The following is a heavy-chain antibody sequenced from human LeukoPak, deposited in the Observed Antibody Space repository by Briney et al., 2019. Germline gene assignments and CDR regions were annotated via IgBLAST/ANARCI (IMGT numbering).Heavy chain of an antibody. Sequence: PGGSLRLSCAASGFTFSSYGMHWVRQAPGKGLEWVAVIWYDGSNKYYADSVKGRFTISRDNSKNTLYLQMNSLRAEDTTVYYCAKGAGCTIVNAFDYWGQGTLVTVSS. CDR1: GFTFSSYG. J-gene: IGHJ4*02. D-gene: IGHD5-24*01. CDR2: IWYDGSNK. V-gene: IGHV3-33*06. CDR3: AKGAGCTIVNAFDY.